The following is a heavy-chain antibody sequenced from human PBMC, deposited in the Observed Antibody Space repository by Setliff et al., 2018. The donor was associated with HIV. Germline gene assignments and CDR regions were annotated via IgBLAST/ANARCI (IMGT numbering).Heavy chain of an antibody. Sequence: GESLKISCTASGFTFGDYAMSWVRQAPGKGLEWVGFIRSKAYGGATKYAASVKGRFTISRDDSKRIAYLQMNSLKTEDTAVYYCQTNYYDTSGYYYEARNYFEYWGQGTLVTVSS. J-gene: IGHJ4*02. CDR1: GFTFGDYA. V-gene: IGHV3-49*04. CDR2: IRSKAYGGAT. D-gene: IGHD3-22*01. CDR3: QTNYYDTSGYYYEARNYFEY.